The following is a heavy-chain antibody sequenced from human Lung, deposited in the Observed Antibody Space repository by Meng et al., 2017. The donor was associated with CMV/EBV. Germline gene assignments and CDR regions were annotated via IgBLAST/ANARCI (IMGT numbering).Heavy chain of an antibody. CDR1: LGSISSGSYY. CDR2: IHYTGST. J-gene: IGHJ4*02. D-gene: IGHD6-19*01. Sequence: SETLSLTCTLSLGSISSGSYYWGWLRQPPGKGLEWIGSIHYTGSTNYNPSLKTRVSISEDTSKNEFSLTLTSVTAADTAVYYCARTQWHVGYFDNWGQGKLVTV. CDR3: ARTQWHVGYFDN. V-gene: IGHV4-39*07.